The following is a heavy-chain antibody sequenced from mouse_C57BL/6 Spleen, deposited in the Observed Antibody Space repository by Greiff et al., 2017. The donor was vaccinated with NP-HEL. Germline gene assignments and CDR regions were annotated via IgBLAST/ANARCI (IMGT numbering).Heavy chain of an antibody. D-gene: IGHD2-4*01. CDR2: IYYSGTI. CDR3: AREGYYDYDVRYWYFDV. V-gene: IGHV3-5*01. CDR1: GISITTGNYR. J-gene: IGHJ1*03. Sequence: VQLKESGPGLVKPSQTVFLTCTVTGISITTGNYRWSWIRQFPGNKLEWIGYIYYSGTITYNPSLTSRTTITRDTPKNQFFLEMNSLTAEDTATYYCAREGYYDYDVRYWYFDVWGTGTTVTVSS.